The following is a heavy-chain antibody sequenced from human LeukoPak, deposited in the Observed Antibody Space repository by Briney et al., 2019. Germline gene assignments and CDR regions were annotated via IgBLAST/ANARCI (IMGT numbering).Heavy chain of an antibody. CDR2: ISAYNGNT. J-gene: IGHJ4*02. Sequence: ASVKVSCKASGYTFTSYGISWVRQAPGQGLEWMGWISAYNGNTNYAQKLQGRVTMTRDMSTTTVYMELTSLRFDDTAVYYCARVRGYSSSSRYVDYWGQGTLVTVSS. CDR3: ARVRGYSSSSRYVDY. CDR1: GYTFTSYG. V-gene: IGHV1-18*01. D-gene: IGHD6-6*01.